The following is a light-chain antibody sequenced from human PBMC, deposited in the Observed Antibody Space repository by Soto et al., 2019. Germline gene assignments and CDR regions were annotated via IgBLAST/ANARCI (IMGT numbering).Light chain of an antibody. J-gene: IGKJ5*01. V-gene: IGKV3-20*01. Sequence: PGERASLSFGASQSISSSFLAWYKQKPGQAPRLLIYGASSRATGIPDRFSGTGSGTEFTLSISRLEPEDFEVYYCQQYGSSPRTFGQGTRLEIK. CDR1: QSISSSF. CDR3: QQYGSSPRT. CDR2: GAS.